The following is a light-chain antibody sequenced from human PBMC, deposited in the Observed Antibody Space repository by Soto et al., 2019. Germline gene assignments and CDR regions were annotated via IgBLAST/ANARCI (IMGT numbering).Light chain of an antibody. CDR2: GAS. CDR3: QQYNNWPWT. J-gene: IGKJ1*01. V-gene: IGKV3-15*01. Sequence: EIVMTQSPATLSVSPGERATLSCRASQSVSSNLAWYQRKPGQAPRLLIYGASTRATGIPARFSGSGSGTEFTLTISSLQSEDFAVYYWQQYNNWPWTFGQGTKVEIK. CDR1: QSVSSN.